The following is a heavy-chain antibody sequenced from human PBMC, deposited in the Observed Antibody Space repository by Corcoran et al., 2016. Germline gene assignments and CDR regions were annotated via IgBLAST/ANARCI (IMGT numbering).Heavy chain of an antibody. J-gene: IGHJ3*02. V-gene: IGHV1-2*02. CDR1: GYTFTGYY. Sequence: QVQLVQSGAEVKKPGASVKVSCKASGYTFTGYYMHWVRQAPGQGLEWMGWINPNSGGTNYAQKFQGRVTMTRDTSISTAYMELSRLRSGDTAGDYCARLDPELNDAFDIWGQGTMVTVSS. D-gene: IGHD1-26*01. CDR2: INPNSGGT. CDR3: ARLDPELNDAFDI.